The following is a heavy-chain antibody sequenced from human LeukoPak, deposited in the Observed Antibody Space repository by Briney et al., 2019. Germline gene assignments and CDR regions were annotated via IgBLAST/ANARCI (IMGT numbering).Heavy chain of an antibody. J-gene: IGHJ3*02. Sequence: KPGGSLRLSCAASGFTFSSYSMNWVRRAPGKGLEWVSSISSSSSYIYYADSVKGRFTISRDNAKNSLYLQMNSLRAEDTAVYYCARVVAVAGRAFDIWGQGTMVTVSS. CDR2: ISSSSSYI. D-gene: IGHD6-19*01. CDR1: GFTFSSYS. V-gene: IGHV3-21*01. CDR3: ARVVAVAGRAFDI.